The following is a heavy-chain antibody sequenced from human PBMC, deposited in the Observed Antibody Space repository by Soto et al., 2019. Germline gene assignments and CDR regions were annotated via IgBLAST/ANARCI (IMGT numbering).Heavy chain of an antibody. Sequence: QVQLVQSGAEVKKPGSSVKVSCKASGGTFSSYAISWVRQAPGQGLEWMGGIIPIFGTANYAQKFQGRVTITAHESTSTAYMDLTSLRSEGTAVYYCATSIAGYQLLGPFDYWGQGTLVTVSS. CDR1: GGTFSSYA. J-gene: IGHJ4*02. V-gene: IGHV1-69*12. CDR2: IIPIFGTA. CDR3: ATSIAGYQLLGPFDY. D-gene: IGHD2-2*01.